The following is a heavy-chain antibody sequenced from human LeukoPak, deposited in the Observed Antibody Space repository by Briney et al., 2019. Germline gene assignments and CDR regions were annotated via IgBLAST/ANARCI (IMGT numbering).Heavy chain of an antibody. Sequence: PSETLSLTCAVYGGSFSGYYWSWIRQPPGKGLEWIGEINHSGSTNYNPSLKSRVTISVDTSKSQFSLKLSSVTAADTAVYYCARQTAAANDYWGQGTLVTVSS. CDR3: ARQTAAANDY. J-gene: IGHJ4*02. D-gene: IGHD6-13*01. V-gene: IGHV4-34*01. CDR1: GGSFSGYY. CDR2: INHSGST.